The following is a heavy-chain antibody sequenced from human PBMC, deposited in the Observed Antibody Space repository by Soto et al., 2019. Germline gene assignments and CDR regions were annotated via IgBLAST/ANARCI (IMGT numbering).Heavy chain of an antibody. CDR1: GYTFTNYD. V-gene: IGHV1-8*01. CDR3: ARAPPRRFLEWLNGGYYYYMDV. D-gene: IGHD3-3*01. Sequence: SLKVSCKASGYTFTNYDINWVRQATGQGLKWMGWMNPNSGNTGYAQKFQGRVTMTRNTSISTAYMELSSLRSEDTAVYYCARAPPRRFLEWLNGGYYYYMDVWGKGTTVTVSS. J-gene: IGHJ6*03. CDR2: MNPNSGNT.